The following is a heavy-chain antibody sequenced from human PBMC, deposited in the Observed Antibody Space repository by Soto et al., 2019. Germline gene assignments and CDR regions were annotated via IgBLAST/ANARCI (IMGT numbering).Heavy chain of an antibody. D-gene: IGHD2-8*01. CDR3: AKEVYRWSSFDS. V-gene: IGHV3-30*18. J-gene: IGHJ4*02. Sequence: QVQLVESGGGVVQPGRSLRLYCAASGFTFSSYGMHWVRQAPGKGLEWVARISNDGSKKVYADSVKGRFTISRDNSKDTLYLQVNSLRAEDTAVFYCAKEVYRWSSFDSWVQGTLVTVSS. CDR1: GFTFSSYG. CDR2: ISNDGSKK.